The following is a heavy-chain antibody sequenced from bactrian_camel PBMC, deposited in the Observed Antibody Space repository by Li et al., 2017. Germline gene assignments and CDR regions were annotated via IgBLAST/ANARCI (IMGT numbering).Heavy chain of an antibody. CDR3: AADTCHVTQRGNY. CDR1: GFTFDDSD. V-gene: IGHV3S63*01. J-gene: IGHJ4*01. CDR2: LSHDGYT. D-gene: IGHD5*01. Sequence: VQLVESGGGSVQAGETLSLSCTASGFTFDDSDMGWYRQAPGNECELVSRLSHDGYTYYTDSVKGRFIISQDNAKNTLCLQMNSLKPEDTAMYYCAADTCHVTQRGNYWGQGTQVTVS.